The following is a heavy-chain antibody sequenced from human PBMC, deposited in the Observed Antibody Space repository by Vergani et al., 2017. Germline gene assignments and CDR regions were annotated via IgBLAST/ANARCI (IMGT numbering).Heavy chain of an antibody. J-gene: IGHJ6*02. CDR1: GYTFTSYG. CDR3: ARDPDIVVVPAAPYYYYYYGMDV. CDR2: ISAYNGNT. Sequence: QVQLVQSGAEVKKPGASVKVSCKASGYTFTSYGISWVRQAPGQGLEWMGWISAYNGNTNYAQKLQGRVTMTTDTSTSTAYMELRSLRSDDTAVEYCARDPDIVVVPAAPYYYYYYGMDVWGQGTTVTVSS. D-gene: IGHD2-2*01. V-gene: IGHV1-18*04.